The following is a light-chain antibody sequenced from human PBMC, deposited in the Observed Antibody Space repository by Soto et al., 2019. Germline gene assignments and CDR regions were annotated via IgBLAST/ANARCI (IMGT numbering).Light chain of an antibody. Sequence: QSALTQPASVSGSPGQSITISCTGTSSDVGGYNYVSWYQQHPGKAPKLMIYDASNRPTGFSNRFSGSKSGNTASLTISGLQAEDEADYYCSSYTSSITLVFGGGTKLTVL. J-gene: IGLJ2*01. V-gene: IGLV2-14*01. CDR1: SSDVGGYNY. CDR2: DAS. CDR3: SSYTSSITLV.